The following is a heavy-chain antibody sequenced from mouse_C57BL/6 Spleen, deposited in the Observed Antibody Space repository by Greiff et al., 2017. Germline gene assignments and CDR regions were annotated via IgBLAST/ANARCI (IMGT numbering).Heavy chain of an antibody. CDR3: ARAGGYYPYYAMDY. CDR1: GFTFSDYY. Sequence: EVMLVESEGGLVQPGSSMKLSCTASGFTFSDYYMAWVRQVPEKGLEWVANINYDGSSTYYLDSLKSRFIISRDNAKNILYLQMSSLKSEDTATYYCARAGGYYPYYAMDYWGQGTSVTVSS. CDR2: INYDGSST. D-gene: IGHD2-3*01. J-gene: IGHJ4*01. V-gene: IGHV5-16*01.